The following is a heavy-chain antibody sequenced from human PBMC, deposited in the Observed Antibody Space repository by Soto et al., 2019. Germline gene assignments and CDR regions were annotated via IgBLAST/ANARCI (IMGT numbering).Heavy chain of an antibody. CDR1: GGTLSDHG. CDR3: ARGVYGSGNYYTGPSAFDI. V-gene: IGHV1-69*06. J-gene: IGHJ3*02. Sequence: QVQLEQSGAEVKKPGSSVKVSCKASGGTLSDHGVAWLRQAPGQGLEWMGGTIPVFNTAKYAQKFQGRFTVTVDKVTIITYMELSSLRSEDTTFYFVARGVYGSGNYYTGPSAFDIWGQGTMVIVSS. CDR2: TIPVFNTA. D-gene: IGHD3-10*01.